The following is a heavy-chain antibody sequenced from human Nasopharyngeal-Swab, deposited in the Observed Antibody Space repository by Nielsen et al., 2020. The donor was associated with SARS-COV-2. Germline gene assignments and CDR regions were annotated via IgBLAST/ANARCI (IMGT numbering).Heavy chain of an antibody. Sequence: ASVNVPCQASGYTFTSYYMHWVLQAPAQGLEWMGIINPSGGSTSYAQKFQGRVTMTRNTSISTAYMELSSLRSEDTAVYYCARGRRGIVGATVYYFDYWGQGTLVTVSS. CDR3: ARGRRGIVGATVYYFDY. CDR2: INPSGGST. V-gene: IGHV1-46*01. J-gene: IGHJ4*02. D-gene: IGHD1-26*01. CDR1: GYTFTSYY.